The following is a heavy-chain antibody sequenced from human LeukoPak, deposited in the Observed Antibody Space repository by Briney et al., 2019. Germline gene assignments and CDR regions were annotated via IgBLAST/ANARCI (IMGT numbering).Heavy chain of an antibody. CDR3: ARGGYYYDSSGFYY. V-gene: IGHV4-59*01. CDR2: IYYSGST. D-gene: IGHD3-22*01. Sequence: PSETLSLTCTVSGGSISSYYWCWIRQPPGKGLEWIGYIYYSGSTNYNPSLKSRVTISVDTSKNQFSLRLSSVTAADTAVYYCARGGYYYDSSGFYYWGQGTLVTVSS. J-gene: IGHJ4*02. CDR1: GGSISSYY.